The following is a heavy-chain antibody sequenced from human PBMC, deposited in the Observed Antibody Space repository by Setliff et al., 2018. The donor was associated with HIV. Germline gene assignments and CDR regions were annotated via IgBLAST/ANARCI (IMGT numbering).Heavy chain of an antibody. V-gene: IGHV4-34*01. CDR3: ARSIVPVASGYYYFEY. CDR2: INHSGGT. D-gene: IGHD3-3*01. CDR1: GGSFSAYY. J-gene: IGHJ4*02. Sequence: LSLTCAVYGGSFSAYYWSWIRQTPGKGLEWIGEINHSGGTNYNPSLKSRVTMSVDTSKNQFSLRLSSVAAGDTAVYYCARSIVPVASGYYYFEYWGQGTLVTVSS.